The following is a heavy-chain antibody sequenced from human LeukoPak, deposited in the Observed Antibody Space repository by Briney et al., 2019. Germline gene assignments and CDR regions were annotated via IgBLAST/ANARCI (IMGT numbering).Heavy chain of an antibody. CDR2: INHSGST. CDR3: ARESKVVPAAIDY. J-gene: IGHJ4*02. V-gene: IGHV4-34*01. Sequence: SETLSLTCAVYGGSFSGYYWSWIRQPPGKGLEWIGEINHSGSTNYNPSLKSRVTISVDTSKNQFSLKLSSVTAADTAVYYCARESKVVPAAIDYWGQGTLVTVSS. CDR1: GGSFSGYY. D-gene: IGHD2-2*01.